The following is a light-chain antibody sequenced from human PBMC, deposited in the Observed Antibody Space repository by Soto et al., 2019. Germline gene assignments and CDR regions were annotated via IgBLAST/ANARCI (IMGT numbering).Light chain of an antibody. V-gene: IGKV4-1*01. J-gene: IGKJ4*01. CDR3: QQYYSPPLT. CDR2: WAS. Sequence: DIVMTQSPDSLAVSLGERATINCKSSQSVLYSSNNKNYLAWYQQKPGQPPKLLIYWASTRESGVPDRFSGSASETDFALTISSLQAEDVAVYYCQQYYSPPLTFGGGTKVEIK. CDR1: QSVLYSSNNKNY.